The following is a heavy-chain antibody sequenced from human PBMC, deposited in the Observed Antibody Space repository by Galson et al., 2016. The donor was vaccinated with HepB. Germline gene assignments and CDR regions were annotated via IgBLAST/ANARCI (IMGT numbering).Heavy chain of an antibody. J-gene: IGHJ4*02. CDR2: VYFSWTT. D-gene: IGHD2-21*02. CDR1: GGSIASSSYY. CDR3: ARLVAYCVGDCYPY. V-gene: IGHV4-39*01. Sequence: SETLSLTCSVSGGSIASSSYYWGWIRQPPGKGLEWIGCVYFSWTTYSNPSLKSRVSMSVATSTNQFSLNLNSVTAADTAVYYCARLVAYCVGDCYPYWGQGTLVTVSS.